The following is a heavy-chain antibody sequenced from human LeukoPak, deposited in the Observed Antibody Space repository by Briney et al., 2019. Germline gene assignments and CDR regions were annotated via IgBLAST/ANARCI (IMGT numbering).Heavy chain of an antibody. J-gene: IGHJ4*02. CDR1: GGSISTYL. Sequence: PSETLSLTCTVSGGSISTYLWSWIRQPPGKGLEWIGYIYNSGNTNYNPSLKKRVTISVDRSKNQFSLKLSSVTAADTAVYYCARTLSGSFYSDYWGQGTLVTVSS. V-gene: IGHV4-59*01. CDR3: ARTLSGSFYSDY. D-gene: IGHD3-10*01. CDR2: IYNSGNT.